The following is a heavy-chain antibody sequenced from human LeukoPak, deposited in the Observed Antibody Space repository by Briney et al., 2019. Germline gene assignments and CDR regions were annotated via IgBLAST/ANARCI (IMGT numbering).Heavy chain of an antibody. J-gene: IGHJ6*03. CDR1: GFTFSSYS. CDR2: ISSSSSYI. D-gene: IGHD3-10*01. CDR3: ARPTMVRGGYMDV. Sequence: GGSLRLSCAASGFTFSSYSMNWVRQAPGKGLEWVSSISSSSSYIYYADSVKGRFTISRDNAKNSLYLQMNSLRAEDTAVYYCARPTMVRGGYMDVWGKGTTVTVSS. V-gene: IGHV3-21*04.